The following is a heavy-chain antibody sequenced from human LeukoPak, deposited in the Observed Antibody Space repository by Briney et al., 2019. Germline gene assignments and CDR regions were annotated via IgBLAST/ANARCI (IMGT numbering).Heavy chain of an antibody. Sequence: GGSLRLSCAASGFTFSSYAMSWVRQAPGKGLEWVSAISGGGGSTYYADSVKGRFTISRDNSKNTLYLQMNSLRAEDTAVYYCAKDPSGSYQPFFDYWGQGTLVTVSS. CDR3: AKDPSGSYQPFFDY. CDR1: GFTFSSYA. J-gene: IGHJ4*02. CDR2: ISGGGGST. V-gene: IGHV3-23*01. D-gene: IGHD1-26*01.